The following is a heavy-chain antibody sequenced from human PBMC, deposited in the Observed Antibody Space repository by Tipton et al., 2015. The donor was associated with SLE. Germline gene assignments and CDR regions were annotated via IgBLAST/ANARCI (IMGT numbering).Heavy chain of an antibody. CDR2: INYSGNT. CDR1: GGTFSGYY. V-gene: IGHV4-34*08. CDR3: ATSLNYYGSSGPEG. J-gene: IGHJ3*01. Sequence: TLSLTCAVYGGTFSGYYWSWIRQSPGKGLEWIGEINYSGNTKYNPSLKSRVTISVDTSKNQFSLNLNFMTAADTAMYYCATSLNYYGSSGPEGWGQGTMVTVSS. D-gene: IGHD3-22*01.